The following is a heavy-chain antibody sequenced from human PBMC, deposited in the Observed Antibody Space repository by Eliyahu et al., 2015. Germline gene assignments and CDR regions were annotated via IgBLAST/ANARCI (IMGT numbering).Heavy chain of an antibody. J-gene: IGHJ4*02. CDR3: SNYDSSGFFLEY. Sequence: EVQLVESGGGLVKPGGSLRLSCAASGFTFSNAGMSWARQAPGKGLEWLGRIKNNADGGTTDYSAPVKGRIAISRDDSKNTVYLQMNGLETEDTAVYYCSNYDSSGFFLEYWGQGILVTVSS. CDR1: GFTFSNAG. D-gene: IGHD3-22*01. CDR2: IKNNADGGTT. V-gene: IGHV3-15*01.